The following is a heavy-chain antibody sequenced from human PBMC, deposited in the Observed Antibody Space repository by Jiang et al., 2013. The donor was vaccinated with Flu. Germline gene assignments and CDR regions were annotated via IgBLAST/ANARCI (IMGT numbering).Heavy chain of an antibody. Sequence: VQLVESGGGVVQPGRSLRLSCAVSGFTFSSYVMYWVRQAPGKGLEWVAVIWYDGSNKYYADSVKGRFTISRDNSKNTLYLEMYSLRAEDTAVYYCARVSKEWLRPHNYYYHGMDVWGLGTTVTVSS. CDR2: IWYDGSNK. J-gene: IGHJ6*02. CDR1: GFTFSSYV. CDR3: ARVSKEWLRPHNYYYHGMDV. V-gene: IGHV3-33*08. D-gene: IGHD5-12*01.